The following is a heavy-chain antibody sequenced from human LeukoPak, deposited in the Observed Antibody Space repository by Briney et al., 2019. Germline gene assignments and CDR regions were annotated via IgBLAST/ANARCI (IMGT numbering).Heavy chain of an antibody. V-gene: IGHV4-4*02. CDR3: VSHGGCYFDY. J-gene: IGHJ4*02. D-gene: IGHD3-16*01. CDR1: GVSISRGNW. Sequence: SGTLSLTCAVSGVSISRGNWWSWVRQPPGKGLEWIGEIYHSGNTNYNPSLKSRVTLSVDKSKNQFSLHLSSVTAADTAMYYCVSHGGCYFDYWGQGTLVTVSS. CDR2: IYHSGNT.